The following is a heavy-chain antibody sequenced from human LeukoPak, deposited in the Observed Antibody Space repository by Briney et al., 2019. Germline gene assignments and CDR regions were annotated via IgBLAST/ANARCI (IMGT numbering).Heavy chain of an antibody. Sequence: GESLRLSCAASGFSFSTYTMNWARQAPGKGLDWVSSISGSGSYIYYSGSVKGRFTISRDNAKNSLSLQMNSLRAEDTAIYYCASHFWNYYRIDYWGQGILVTVSS. J-gene: IGHJ4*02. CDR2: ISGSGSYI. D-gene: IGHD3-3*02. CDR1: GFSFSTYT. CDR3: ASHFWNYYRIDY. V-gene: IGHV3-21*01.